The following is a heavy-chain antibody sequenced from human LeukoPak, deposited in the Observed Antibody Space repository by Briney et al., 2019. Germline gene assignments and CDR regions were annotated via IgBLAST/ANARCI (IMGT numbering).Heavy chain of an antibody. CDR3: AKETRITGAGDF. J-gene: IGHJ4*02. CDR2: ISASGLST. V-gene: IGHV3-23*01. D-gene: IGHD1-20*01. CDR1: GFTFSNYA. Sequence: GGSLRLSCVASGFTFSNYAVSWVRQAPGKGLEYVSPISASGLSTYYTDSVRGRFTNSRDNSKNTLYLQMHSLRAEDAAVYYCAKETRITGAGDFWGQGALVTVSS.